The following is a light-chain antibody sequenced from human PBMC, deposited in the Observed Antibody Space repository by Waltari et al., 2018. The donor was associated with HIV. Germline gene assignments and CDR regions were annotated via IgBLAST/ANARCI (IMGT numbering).Light chain of an antibody. V-gene: IGLV2-14*03. CDR3: CSYTSSDTWV. J-gene: IGLJ3*02. CDR2: DVS. CDR1: GKDLGAYAY. Sequence: QSALTQPASVSGSPGQSVTVSCSGSGKDLGAYAYVPWFQQHPDKAPQLIIFDVSKRPSGISDRFSASKSGNTASLTISGLQPEDEADYFCCSYTSSDTWVFGGGTKVTVL.